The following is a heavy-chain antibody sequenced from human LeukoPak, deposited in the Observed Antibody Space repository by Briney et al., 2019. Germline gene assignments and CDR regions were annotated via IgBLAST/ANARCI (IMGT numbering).Heavy chain of an antibody. Sequence: PSGTLSLTCAVYGGSFSGYYWSWIRQPPGKGLEWIGEINHSGSTNYNPSLKSRVTISVDTSKNQFSLKLSSVTAADTAVYYCARGGPPESPYYGSISWYFDLWGRGTLVTVSS. V-gene: IGHV4-34*01. J-gene: IGHJ2*01. CDR2: INHSGST. CDR3: ARGGPPESPYYGSISWYFDL. D-gene: IGHD3-10*01. CDR1: GGSFSGYY.